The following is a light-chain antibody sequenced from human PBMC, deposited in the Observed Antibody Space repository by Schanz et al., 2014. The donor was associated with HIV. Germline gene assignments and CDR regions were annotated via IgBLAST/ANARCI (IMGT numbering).Light chain of an antibody. J-gene: IGLJ3*02. CDR2: EVS. V-gene: IGLV2-8*01. Sequence: QSALTQPPSASGSPGQAVAISCTGITSDVGGYKSVSWYQQHPGKAPKLLIYEVSKRPLGVPDRFSCSKSGNTASLTVSRLQAEDEADYYCTSYAGSNNLVFGGGTKLTVL. CDR3: TSYAGSNNLV. CDR1: TSDVGGYKS.